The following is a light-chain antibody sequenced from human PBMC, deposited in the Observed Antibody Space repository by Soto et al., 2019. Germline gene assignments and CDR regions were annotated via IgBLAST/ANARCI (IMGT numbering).Light chain of an antibody. V-gene: IGKV1-39*01. Sequence: DIQMTQSPSSLSASVGDIVTITCRASQSIGRYLNWYQHKIGKAPKVVIYAASSLQSGVPSRFSGSGSGTDFTLTINSLQPEDFATYYCQQGYTSAITFGQGTRLEIK. CDR3: QQGYTSAIT. J-gene: IGKJ5*01. CDR1: QSIGRY. CDR2: AAS.